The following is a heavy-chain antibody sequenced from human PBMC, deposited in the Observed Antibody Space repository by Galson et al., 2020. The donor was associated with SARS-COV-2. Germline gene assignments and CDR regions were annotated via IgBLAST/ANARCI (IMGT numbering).Heavy chain of an antibody. Sequence: PGGSLRLSCAASGFTFSDCAMHWVRQAPGKGLEWEAVIWYDGRNKYYADSVKGRFTISRDNSKNTLYLQINSLRAEDTAVYYCAREGGSGIVAAPTDYWGQGTLVTVSS. D-gene: IGHD1-26*01. CDR1: GFTFSDCA. J-gene: IGHJ4*02. CDR2: IWYDGRNK. V-gene: IGHV3-33*01. CDR3: AREGGSGIVAAPTDY.